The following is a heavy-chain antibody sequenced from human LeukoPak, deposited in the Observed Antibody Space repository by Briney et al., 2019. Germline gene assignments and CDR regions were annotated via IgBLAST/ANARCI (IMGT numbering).Heavy chain of an antibody. CDR2: ISGSGGST. CDR1: GFTFSSYA. J-gene: IGHJ6*02. Sequence: GSLRLSCAASGFTFSSYAMSWVRQAPGKGLEWVSAISGSGGSTYYADSVKGRFTISRDNSKNTLYLQMNSLRAEDTAVYYCAKAGSSGYYGPHYYYYGMDVWGQGTTVTVSS. V-gene: IGHV3-23*01. D-gene: IGHD3-22*01. CDR3: AKAGSSGYYGPHYYYYGMDV.